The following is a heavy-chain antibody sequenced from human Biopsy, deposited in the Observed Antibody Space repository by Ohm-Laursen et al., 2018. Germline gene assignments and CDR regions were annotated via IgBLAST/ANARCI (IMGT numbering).Heavy chain of an antibody. J-gene: IGHJ6*02. CDR2: IIPILGTV. V-gene: IGHV1-69*04. CDR3: VSGDIGGIGMDV. CDR1: GDTFTTSA. Sequence: SVKVSCKASGDTFTTSAISWVRQVPGQGLDWMGRIIPILGTVDYGQNFQGRVTIRADTSTTFLELTSLRYDDTAVYYCVSGDIGGIGMDVWGQGTTVTVSS. D-gene: IGHD3-10*01.